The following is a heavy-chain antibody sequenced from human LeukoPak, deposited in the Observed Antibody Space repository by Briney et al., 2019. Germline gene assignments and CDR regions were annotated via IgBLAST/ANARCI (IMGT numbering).Heavy chain of an antibody. CDR2: ISTDSDYI. CDR3: VRASYSSTWYLDS. CDR1: GFTLSRYS. J-gene: IGHJ4*02. V-gene: IGHV3-21*01. Sequence: AGGSLRLSCEVSGFTLSRYSMNWVRQAPGKGLEWVSAISTDSDYIYCGDSVKGRFTVSRDNAKNSLYLQMNSLRAEDTALYYCVRASYSSTWYLDSWGQGTPVTVSS. D-gene: IGHD6-13*01.